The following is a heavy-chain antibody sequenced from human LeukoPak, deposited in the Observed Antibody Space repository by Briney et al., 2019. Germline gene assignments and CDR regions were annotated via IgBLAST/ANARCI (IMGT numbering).Heavy chain of an antibody. CDR3: GRGNKSFDP. J-gene: IGHJ5*02. CDR1: GYTFTGYY. Sequence: ASVKVSCKASGYTFTGYYVHWVRQAPGQGLEWMGWINPNTGGTNYAQKFQGRVTMTKDTSTNAAYMELNKLTSDNTAVYYCGRGNKSFDPWGQGTLVTVSS. CDR2: INPNTGGT. V-gene: IGHV1-2*02.